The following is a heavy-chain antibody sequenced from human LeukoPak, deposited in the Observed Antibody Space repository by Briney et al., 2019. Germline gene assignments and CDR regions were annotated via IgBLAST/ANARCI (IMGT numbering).Heavy chain of an antibody. CDR3: GRGNKSFDP. J-gene: IGHJ5*02. CDR1: GYTFTGYY. Sequence: ASVKVSCKASGYTFTGYYVHWVRQAPGQGLEWMGWINPNTGGTNYAQKFQGRVTMTKDTSTNAAYMELNKLTSDNTAVYYCGRGNKSFDPWGQGTLVTVSS. CDR2: INPNTGGT. V-gene: IGHV1-2*02.